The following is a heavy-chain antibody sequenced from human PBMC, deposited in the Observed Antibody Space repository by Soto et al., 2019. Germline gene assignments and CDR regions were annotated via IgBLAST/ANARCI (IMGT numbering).Heavy chain of an antibody. CDR2: INADNGDI. J-gene: IGHJ6*02. V-gene: IGHV1-18*01. CDR1: GYRFSSYG. Sequence: QVRLVQSGAEVKKPGASVKVSCKTSGYRFSSYGISWVRQAPGQGLEGMGWINADNGDIKYSEKFQGRVTMTTDTSTRTVYMELRTLTSVDTAVYYCARWVVAAGTGEMDVWGQGTTVTVSS. D-gene: IGHD2-15*01. CDR3: ARWVVAAGTGEMDV.